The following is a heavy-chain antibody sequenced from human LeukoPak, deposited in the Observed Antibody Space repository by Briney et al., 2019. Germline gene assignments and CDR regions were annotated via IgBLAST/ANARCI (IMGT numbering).Heavy chain of an antibody. CDR3: ARDSPASVGAHADV. CDR2: ISSSSSTI. J-gene: IGHJ6*04. V-gene: IGHV3-48*04. CDR1: GFALSSYS. Sequence: GGSLRLSCAASGFALSSYSMNWVRQAPGKGLEWVSYISSSSSTIYYADSVEGRFTISRDNAKNSLYLQMNSLRAEDTAVYYCARDSPASVGAHADVWGKGTTVTVSS. D-gene: IGHD1-26*01.